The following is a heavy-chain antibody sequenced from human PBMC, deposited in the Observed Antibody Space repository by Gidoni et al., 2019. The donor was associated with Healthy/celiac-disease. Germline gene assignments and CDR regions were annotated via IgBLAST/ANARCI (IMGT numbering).Heavy chain of an antibody. J-gene: IGHJ6*02. V-gene: IGHV4-59*01. Sequence: QVQLQESGPGLVKPSETLSLTCPVSGGSISSYYWRWIRQPPGKGLEWIGYIYYSGSTNYNPSLKSRVTISVDTSKNQFSLKLSSVTAADTAVYYCARDRVLWFGEQGAQLDYYYGMDVWGQGTTVTVSS. D-gene: IGHD3-10*01. CDR3: ARDRVLWFGEQGAQLDYYYGMDV. CDR2: IYYSGST. CDR1: GGSISSYY.